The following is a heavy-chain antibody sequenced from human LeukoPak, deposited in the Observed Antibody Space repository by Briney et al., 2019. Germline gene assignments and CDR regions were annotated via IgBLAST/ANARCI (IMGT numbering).Heavy chain of an antibody. J-gene: IGHJ3*02. CDR2: IGYRGTNT. V-gene: IGHV3-23*01. CDR3: ASRDWPHAFDI. Sequence: PGGSLRLSCTASGFTFPTHHMSWVRQAPGRGLEWVSSIGYRGTNTFYADSVKGRFTISRDNSRDTLYLQMSSLRAEDTAVYYCASRDWPHAFDIWGQGTLVTVSS. D-gene: IGHD3-9*01. CDR1: GFTFPTHH.